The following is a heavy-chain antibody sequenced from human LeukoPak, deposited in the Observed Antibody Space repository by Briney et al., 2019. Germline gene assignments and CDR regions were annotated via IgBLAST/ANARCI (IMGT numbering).Heavy chain of an antibody. V-gene: IGHV4-59*08. Sequence: SETLSLTCTVSGGSISSYDWSWSRQPPGKGLEWIGYFYYTGSTKYNPSLKSRVTISVDTSKNQISLDLSSVTAADTAVYYCARHSRGYGSFDYWGQGTLVTVSS. J-gene: IGHJ4*02. D-gene: IGHD5-12*01. CDR3: ARHSRGYGSFDY. CDR1: GGSISSYD. CDR2: FYYTGST.